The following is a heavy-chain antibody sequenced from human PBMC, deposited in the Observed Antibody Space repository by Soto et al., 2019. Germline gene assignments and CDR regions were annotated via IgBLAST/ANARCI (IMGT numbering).Heavy chain of an antibody. CDR3: ARVPDY. CDR2: TYHSGST. J-gene: IGHJ4*02. CDR1: GGSISSGGYS. V-gene: IGHV4-30-2*01. Sequence: QLQLQESGSGLVKPSQTLSLTCAVSGGSISSGGYSWGWIRQPPGKGLEWIGYTYHSGSTYYNPALQTRATISVDRSKNQFSLKLSSVTAADTAVYYCARVPDYWGQGTLVTVSS.